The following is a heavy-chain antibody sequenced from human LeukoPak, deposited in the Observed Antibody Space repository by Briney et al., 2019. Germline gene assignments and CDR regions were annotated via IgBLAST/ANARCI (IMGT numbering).Heavy chain of an antibody. CDR2: INHSGST. J-gene: IGHJ4*02. CDR1: GGSLSGYY. Sequence: SETLSLTCAVYGGSLSGYYWSWIRQPPGKGLEWIGEINHSGSTNYNPPLKSRVTISVDTPKNQFSLKLSSVTAADTAVYYCARGQWLVDYWGQGTLVTVSS. D-gene: IGHD6-19*01. V-gene: IGHV4-34*01. CDR3: ARGQWLVDY.